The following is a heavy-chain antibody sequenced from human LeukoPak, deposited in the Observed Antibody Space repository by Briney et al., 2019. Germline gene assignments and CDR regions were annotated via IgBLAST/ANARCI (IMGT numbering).Heavy chain of an antibody. CDR3: AAAVYDSSGYYYEYYFDY. CDR1: GFTVTSSA. V-gene: IGHV1-58*02. CDR2: IVVGSGNT. D-gene: IGHD3-22*01. Sequence: SVKVCCKASGFTVTSSAMQWVRQARGQRLEWIGWIVVGSGNTNYAQKFQERVTITRDMSTSTAYMELSSLRSEDTAVYYCAAAVYDSSGYYYEYYFDYWGQGTLVTVSS. J-gene: IGHJ4*02.